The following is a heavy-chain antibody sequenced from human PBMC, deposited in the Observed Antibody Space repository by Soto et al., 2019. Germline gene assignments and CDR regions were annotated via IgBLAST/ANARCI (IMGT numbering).Heavy chain of an antibody. V-gene: IGHV4-61*01. Sequence: SETLSLRCTVSGGSVSSGSYSWSWIRQPPRKGLEWIGYISXSGSTNYNPSLKSRVTISVDXSKNQFSMKLSSVTPADTAVYYCARDRSSSSVRVGEDYYYYGMDVRGQGTTVTVSS. CDR3: ARDRSSSSVRVGEDYYYYGMDV. CDR2: ISXSGST. D-gene: IGHD6-6*01. J-gene: IGHJ6*02. CDR1: GGSVSSGSYS.